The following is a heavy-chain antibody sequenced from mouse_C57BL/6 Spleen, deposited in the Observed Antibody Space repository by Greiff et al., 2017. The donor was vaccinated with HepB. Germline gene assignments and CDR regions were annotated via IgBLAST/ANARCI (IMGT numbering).Heavy chain of an antibody. D-gene: IGHD2-4*01. CDR1: GFTFSSYA. CDR2: ISDGGSYT. Sequence: EVKLVESGGGLVKPGGSLKLSCAASGFTFSSYAMSWVRQTPEKRLEWVATISDGGSYTYYPDNVKGRFTISRDNAKNNLYLQMSHLKSEDTAMYYCARDDYEPYWGQGTLVTVSA. V-gene: IGHV5-4*03. J-gene: IGHJ3*01. CDR3: ARDDYEPY.